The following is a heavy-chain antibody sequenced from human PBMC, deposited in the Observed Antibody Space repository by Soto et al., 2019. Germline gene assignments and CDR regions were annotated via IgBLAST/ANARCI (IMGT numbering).Heavy chain of an antibody. Sequence: PSETLSLTCTVSGGSISSYYWSWTRQPPGKGLEWIGYIYYSGSTNYNPSLKSRVTISVDTSKNQFSLKLSSVTAADTAVYYCARTPGRGDSRGNFDCWGQGTLVTVSS. D-gene: IGHD3-10*01. CDR3: ARTPGRGDSRGNFDC. CDR2: IYYSGST. CDR1: GGSISSYY. V-gene: IGHV4-59*01. J-gene: IGHJ4*02.